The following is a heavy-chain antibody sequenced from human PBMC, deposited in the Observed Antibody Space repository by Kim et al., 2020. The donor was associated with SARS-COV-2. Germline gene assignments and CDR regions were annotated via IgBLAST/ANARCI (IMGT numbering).Heavy chain of an antibody. Sequence: ASVKVSCKTSGYNFIYYAIQWVRQAPGQRLEWMGWLNPVNDNTKYSQKFQDRVTITKDTSASTVYMELSSLRSEDTAVYFCARATNNWSTFDPWGQGTLVTGSS. J-gene: IGHJ5*02. CDR3: ARATNNWSTFDP. V-gene: IGHV1-3*01. CDR1: GYNFIYYA. CDR2: LNPVNDNT. D-gene: IGHD3-3*01.